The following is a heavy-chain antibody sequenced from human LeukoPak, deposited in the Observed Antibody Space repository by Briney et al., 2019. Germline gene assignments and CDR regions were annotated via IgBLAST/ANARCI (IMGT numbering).Heavy chain of an antibody. CDR3: AKGGARPTGYYYYMDV. Sequence: GGSLRLSCAASGFTFSNYAMSWVRQAPGKGLEWVSSITHSGGSTFYADSVKGRFTISRDNSKNTLFLQMNSLRAEGTAVYYCAKGGARPTGYYYYMDVWGKGTTVTVSS. CDR2: ITHSGGST. V-gene: IGHV3-23*01. J-gene: IGHJ6*03. CDR1: GFTFSNYA.